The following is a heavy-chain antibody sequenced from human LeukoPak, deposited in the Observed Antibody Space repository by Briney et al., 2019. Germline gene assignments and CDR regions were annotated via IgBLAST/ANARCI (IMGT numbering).Heavy chain of an antibody. V-gene: IGHV3-7*01. J-gene: IGHJ3*02. CDR3: ASRITMARGRAFDI. CDR1: GFTFSSYW. CDR2: IKQDGSEK. D-gene: IGHD3-10*01. Sequence: PGGSLRLSCAASGFTFSSYWMSWVRQAPGKGLEWVANIKQDGSEKYYVDSVKGRFTISRDNAKNSLHLQMNSLRAEDTAVYYCASRITMARGRAFDIWGQGTMVTVSS.